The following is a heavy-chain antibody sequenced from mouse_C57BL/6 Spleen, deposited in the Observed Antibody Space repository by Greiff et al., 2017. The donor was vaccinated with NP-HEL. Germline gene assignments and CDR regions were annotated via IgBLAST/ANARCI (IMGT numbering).Heavy chain of an antibody. J-gene: IGHJ4*01. V-gene: IGHV1-55*01. Sequence: VKLQESGAELVKPGASVKMSCKASGYTFTSYWITWVKQRPGQGLEWIGDIYPGSGSTNYNEKFKSKATLTVDTSSSTAYMQLSSLTSEDSAVYYCARSFGDYWGQGTSVTVSS. CDR2: IYPGSGST. CDR1: GYTFTSYW. CDR3: ARSFGDY.